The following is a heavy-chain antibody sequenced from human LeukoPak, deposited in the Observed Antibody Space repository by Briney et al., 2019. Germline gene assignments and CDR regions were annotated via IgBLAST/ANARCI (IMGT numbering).Heavy chain of an antibody. CDR1: GASIRNSNYY. V-gene: IGHV4-39*07. Sequence: SETLSLTCTVSGASIRNSNYYWGWIRQPPGKGLEWIGSIHYSGSTYYNPSLKSRVTISVDTSKNQFSLKLSSVTAADTAVYYCASSGSYSHSYYFDYWGQGTLVTVSS. D-gene: IGHD1-26*01. CDR3: ASSGSYSHSYYFDY. J-gene: IGHJ4*02. CDR2: IHYSGST.